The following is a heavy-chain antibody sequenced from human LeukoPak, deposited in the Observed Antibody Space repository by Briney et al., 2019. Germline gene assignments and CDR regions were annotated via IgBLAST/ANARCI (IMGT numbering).Heavy chain of an antibody. J-gene: IGHJ3*02. CDR3: ARGTSSGWGDAFDI. CDR1: GYTFTSYG. D-gene: IGHD6-19*01. V-gene: IGHV1-18*01. Sequence: ASVKVSCKPSGYTFTSYGISWVRQAPGQGLDWMRWISAYNGNTNYAQKLQGRVTMTTHTSTSTAYMELRSLRSDDTAAYYCARGTSSGWGDAFDIWGQGTMVTVSS. CDR2: ISAYNGNT.